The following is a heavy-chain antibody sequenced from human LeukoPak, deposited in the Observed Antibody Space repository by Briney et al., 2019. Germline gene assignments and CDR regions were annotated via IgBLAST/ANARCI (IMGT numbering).Heavy chain of an antibody. V-gene: IGHV3-23*01. D-gene: IGHD3-16*02. J-gene: IGHJ4*02. CDR3: AKVLNGIMIAFGGVIIDY. CDR1: GFTFSIYA. Sequence: PGGSLRLSCAASGFTFSIYAMSWVRQVPGKGPEWVSAISSSGGSTYYADSVKGRFTTSRDNSKNTLHLQMDSLRAEDTAVYYCAKVLNGIMIAFGGVIIDYWGQGTQVTVSS. CDR2: ISSSGGST.